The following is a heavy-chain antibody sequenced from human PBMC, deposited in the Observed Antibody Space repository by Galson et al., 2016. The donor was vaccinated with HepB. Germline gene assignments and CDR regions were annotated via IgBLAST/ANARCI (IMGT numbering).Heavy chain of an antibody. CDR3: ARDFLRGGWNLFDY. J-gene: IGHJ4*02. V-gene: IGHV1-2*02. D-gene: IGHD1-7*01. Sequence: YPQRFRGRVTMTRDTSSSTTYMELSRLRSDDTAVYYCARDFLRGGWNLFDYWGQGALVTVSS.